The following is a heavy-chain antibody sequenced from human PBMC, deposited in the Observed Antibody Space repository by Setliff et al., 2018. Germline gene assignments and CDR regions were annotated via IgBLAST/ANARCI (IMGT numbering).Heavy chain of an antibody. Sequence: SETLSLTCAAYGGTFSDYYWTWIRQPPGKGLEWVGEINHRGSTTYNPSLKSRVTISVDTSKDQFSLKVISMTAADTAVYYCARLPNYVWGSPVDYWGQGTLVTVSS. CDR1: GGTFSDYY. J-gene: IGHJ4*02. CDR3: ARLPNYVWGSPVDY. D-gene: IGHD3-16*01. CDR2: INHRGST. V-gene: IGHV4-34*01.